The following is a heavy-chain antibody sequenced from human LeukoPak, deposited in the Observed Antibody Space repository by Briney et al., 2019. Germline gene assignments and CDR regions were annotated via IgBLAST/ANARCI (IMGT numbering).Heavy chain of an antibody. V-gene: IGHV3-33*08. CDR3: AIWYSSGWSFDY. J-gene: IGHJ4*02. CDR1: GFTFSSYW. CDR2: IWRDGSIE. D-gene: IGHD6-19*01. Sequence: GGSLRLSCAASGFTFSSYWMSWVRRAPGKGLEWVAVIWRDGSIENYADSVKGRFTISRDNSKNTLYLQMNSLRAEDTAVYYCAIWYSSGWSFDYWGPGTPVTVSS.